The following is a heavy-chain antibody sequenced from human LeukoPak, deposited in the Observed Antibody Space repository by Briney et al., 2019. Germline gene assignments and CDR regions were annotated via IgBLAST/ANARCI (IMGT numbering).Heavy chain of an antibody. V-gene: IGHV3-23*01. D-gene: IGHD3-10*01. CDR2: LSGNGDKT. J-gene: IGHJ4*02. CDR3: AKDLNYGFDY. Sequence: GGSLRLSCAASGFAFSTYAMSWVRQAPGKGLEWVSALSGNGDKTFYAGSVRGRFTISRDNSKNRLYLQMYGLRAEDTAVYYCAKDLNYGFDYGGQGTLVTVSS. CDR1: GFAFSTYA.